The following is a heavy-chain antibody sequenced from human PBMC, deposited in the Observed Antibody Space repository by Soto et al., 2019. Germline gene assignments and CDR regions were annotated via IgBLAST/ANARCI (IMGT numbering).Heavy chain of an antibody. CDR2: ISWNSGSI. Sequence: GGSLRLSCAASGFTFDDYAMHWVRQAPGKGLEWVSGISWNSGSIGYADSVKGRFTISRDNAKNSLYLQMNSLRAEDTALYYCAKGRAAGNLHDAFDIWGQGTMVTVSS. CDR3: AKGRAAGNLHDAFDI. J-gene: IGHJ3*02. D-gene: IGHD6-13*01. CDR1: GFTFDDYA. V-gene: IGHV3-9*01.